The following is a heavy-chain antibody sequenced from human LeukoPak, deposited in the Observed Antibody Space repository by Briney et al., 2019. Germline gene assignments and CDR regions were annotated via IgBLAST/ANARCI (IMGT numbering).Heavy chain of an antibody. J-gene: IGHJ4*02. CDR2: IYTSGNT. Sequence: SETLSLTCTVSGGSISSQYWSWIRQPAGKGLEWIGRIYTSGNTNYNPSLKSRVTMSVDTSKNQFSLKLSSVTAADTAVYYSAREEGYRPFDYWGQGILVTVSS. CDR1: GGSISSQY. CDR3: AREEGYRPFDY. D-gene: IGHD3-16*02. V-gene: IGHV4-4*07.